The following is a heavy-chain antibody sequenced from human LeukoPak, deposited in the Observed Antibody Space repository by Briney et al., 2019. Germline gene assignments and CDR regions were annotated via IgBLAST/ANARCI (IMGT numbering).Heavy chain of an antibody. J-gene: IGHJ4*02. CDR1: GFTFSNYW. CDR2: IKQDGSEK. CDR3: ARDGSSWSYFDY. D-gene: IGHD6-13*01. V-gene: IGHV3-7*01. Sequence: GGSLRLSCAASGFTFSNYWMIWVRQAPGKGLEWVANIKQDGSEKYYVDSVKGRFTISRDNAKNSLYLQMNSLRAEDTAVYYCARDGSSWSYFDYWGQGTLVTVSS.